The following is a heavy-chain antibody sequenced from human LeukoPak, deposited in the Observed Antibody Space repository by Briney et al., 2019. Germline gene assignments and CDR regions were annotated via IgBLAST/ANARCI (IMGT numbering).Heavy chain of an antibody. CDR1: GYTFTSYG. J-gene: IGHJ5*02. CDR3: ARDPPRYYDFWSGYYNWFDP. CDR2: ISAYNGNT. D-gene: IGHD3-3*01. V-gene: IGHV1-18*01. Sequence: ASVKVSCKASGYTFTSYGISWVRQAPGQGLEWMGWISAYNGNTNYAQKLQGRVTMTTDTSTSTAYMELRSLRSDDTAVYYCARDPPRYYDFWSGYYNWFDPWGQGTVVTVSS.